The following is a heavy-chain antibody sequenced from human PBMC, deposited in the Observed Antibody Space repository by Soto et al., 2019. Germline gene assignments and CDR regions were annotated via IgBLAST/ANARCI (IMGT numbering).Heavy chain of an antibody. Sequence: QVQLVESGGGVVQPGRSLRLSCAASGFTFSSYGMHWVRQAPGKGLEWVAVISYDGSNKYYADSVKGRFTISRDNSKNTLSLQMNSLRAEDTAVYYCAEAFLYNWNPRVWGQGTLVTVSS. CDR3: AEAFLYNWNPRV. V-gene: IGHV3-30*18. CDR2: ISYDGSNK. D-gene: IGHD1-20*01. CDR1: GFTFSSYG. J-gene: IGHJ4*02.